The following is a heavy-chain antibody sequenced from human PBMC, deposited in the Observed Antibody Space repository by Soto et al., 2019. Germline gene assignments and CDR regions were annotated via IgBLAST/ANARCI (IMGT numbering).Heavy chain of an antibody. D-gene: IGHD3-10*01. CDR3: AGRTGVPVAEF. Sequence: QLLLQESGPRLVKPSETLSLICSVSGGSVTRSDYYWGWIRQPPGKGLEWVASVSFSGSTYYNPSLRTRVTVSMDRSKNHFSLQLCSVTAAATALSFCAGRTGVPVAEFWGQGTLVTVSS. CDR2: VSFSGST. V-gene: IGHV4-39*02. CDR1: GGSVTRSDYY. J-gene: IGHJ4*02.